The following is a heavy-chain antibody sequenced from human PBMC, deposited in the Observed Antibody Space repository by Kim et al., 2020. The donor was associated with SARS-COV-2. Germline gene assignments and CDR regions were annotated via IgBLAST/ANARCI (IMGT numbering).Heavy chain of an antibody. CDR2: ISYDGSNK. V-gene: IGHV3-33*05. D-gene: IGHD6-19*01. J-gene: IGHJ4*02. CDR3: ARDPDSSGTLDY. CDR1: GFTFSSYG. Sequence: GSLRLSCAASGFTFSSYGMHWVRQAPGKGLEWVAVISYDGSNKYYADSVKGRFTISRDNSKNTLYLQMNSLRAEDTAVYYCARDPDSSGTLDYWGQGTLVTVSS.